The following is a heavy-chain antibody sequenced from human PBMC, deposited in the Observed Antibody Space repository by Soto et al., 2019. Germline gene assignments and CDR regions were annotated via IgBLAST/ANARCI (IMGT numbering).Heavy chain of an antibody. J-gene: IGHJ4*02. CDR1: GLTFCTYA. CDR3: AKNHWIMATTFFDS. Sequence: PGGSLRLSCAASGLTFCTYAMSWVRQAPGKGLEWVSGISGSGDITYYADSVKGRFTISRDNSKHTMYLQMRSLRAEDTAVYFCAKNHWIMATTFFDSWGQGILVTVSS. V-gene: IGHV3-23*01. CDR2: ISGSGDIT. D-gene: IGHD5-12*01.